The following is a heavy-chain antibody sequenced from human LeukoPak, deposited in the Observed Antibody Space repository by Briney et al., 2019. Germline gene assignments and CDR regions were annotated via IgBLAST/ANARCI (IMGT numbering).Heavy chain of an antibody. D-gene: IGHD3-3*01. CDR1: GGSISSSSYY. J-gene: IGHJ5*02. Sequence: SETLSLTCTVSGGSISSSSYYWGWIRQPPGKGLEWIGSIYYSGSTYYNPSLKSRVTISVDTSKNQFSLKLSSVTAADTAVYYCARVRMGITIFGVGPGLGWFDPWGQGTLVTVSS. CDR2: IYYSGST. CDR3: ARVRMGITIFGVGPGLGWFDP. V-gene: IGHV4-39*01.